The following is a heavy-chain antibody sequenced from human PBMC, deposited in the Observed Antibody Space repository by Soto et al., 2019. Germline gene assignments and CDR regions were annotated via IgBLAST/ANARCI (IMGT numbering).Heavy chain of an antibody. D-gene: IGHD2-2*01. CDR1: GYSFTSYW. CDR2: IDPSDSYT. Sequence: GESLKISCKGSGYSFTSYWICWVRQMPGKGLEWMGRIDPSDSYTNYSPSFQGHVTISADKSISTAYLQWSSLKASDTAMYYCARLVGYCSSTSCYGMDVWGQGTTVTVS. J-gene: IGHJ6*02. V-gene: IGHV5-10-1*01. CDR3: ARLVGYCSSTSCYGMDV.